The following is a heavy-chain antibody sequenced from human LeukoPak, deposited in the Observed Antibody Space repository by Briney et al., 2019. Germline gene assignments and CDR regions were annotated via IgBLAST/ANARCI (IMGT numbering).Heavy chain of an antibody. J-gene: IGHJ4*02. CDR3: ASHTRDFDY. CDR1: GGSFSGYY. CDR2: INHSGST. D-gene: IGHD2-15*01. Sequence: SETLSLTCAVYGGSFSGYYWSWIRQPPGKGLEWIGEINHSGSTNYNPSLKSRVTISVDTSKNQFSLKLSSVTAADTAVYYCASHTRDFDYWGQGTLVTVSS. V-gene: IGHV4-34*01.